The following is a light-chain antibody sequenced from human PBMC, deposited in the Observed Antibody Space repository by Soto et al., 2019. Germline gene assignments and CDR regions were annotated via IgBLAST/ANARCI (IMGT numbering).Light chain of an antibody. CDR2: GVS. CDR3: SSYAGSNHLVL. V-gene: IGLV2-8*01. J-gene: IGLJ2*01. Sequence: QSALTQPPSASGSPGQSVTISCTGTSSDVGGSNSVSWYQQHPGKAPKLMIYGVSKRPSGVPDRFSGSKSGNTASLTVSGLQAEDEAYYYCSSYAGSNHLVLFGGGTKLTVL. CDR1: SSDVGGSNS.